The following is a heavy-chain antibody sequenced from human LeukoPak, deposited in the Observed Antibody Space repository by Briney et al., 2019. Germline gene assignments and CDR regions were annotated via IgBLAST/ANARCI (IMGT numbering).Heavy chain of an antibody. CDR2: INPKSGGS. Sequence: ASLEASCKAAGYTFTGHYLHWVRPAPGQGLGWMGWINPKSGGSNYAPHCEGRVTMTGDTSITTAYMELHRLTSDDAAVYDCARFYCSISDCYGQTNWFDPWGQGTLVTVSS. CDR1: GYTFTGHY. D-gene: IGHD2-2*01. V-gene: IGHV1-2*02. J-gene: IGHJ5*02. CDR3: ARFYCSISDCYGQTNWFDP.